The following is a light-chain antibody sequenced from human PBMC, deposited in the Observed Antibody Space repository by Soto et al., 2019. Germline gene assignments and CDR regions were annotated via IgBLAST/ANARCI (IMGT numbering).Light chain of an antibody. Sequence: QSALTQPPSASGTPGQRVTISCSGSSSNIGANPINWYQQLPGTAPKLLIYNNDQRPSGVPDRFSASKSGTSASLAISGLQSEYEADYYCEAWDDSLYGAVLGGGTQLTVL. V-gene: IGLV1-44*01. CDR3: EAWDDSLYGAV. CDR1: SSNIGANP. CDR2: NND. J-gene: IGLJ2*01.